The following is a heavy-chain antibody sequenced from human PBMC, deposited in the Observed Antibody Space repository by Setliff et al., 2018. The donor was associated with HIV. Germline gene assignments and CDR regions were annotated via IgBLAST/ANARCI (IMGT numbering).Heavy chain of an antibody. D-gene: IGHD3-10*01. J-gene: IGHJ2*01. Sequence: PSETLSLTCTVSGGSISSGSYYWSWIRQPAGKGLEWIGHIYTSGSTNYNPSLKSRVTISVDTSKNQFSLKLTSVTAADTAVYYCARDPGVRGSGSYYQPLYWYFDLWGRGTLVTVSS. CDR1: GGSISSGSYY. V-gene: IGHV4-61*09. CDR3: ARDPGVRGSGSYYQPLYWYFDL. CDR2: IYTSGST.